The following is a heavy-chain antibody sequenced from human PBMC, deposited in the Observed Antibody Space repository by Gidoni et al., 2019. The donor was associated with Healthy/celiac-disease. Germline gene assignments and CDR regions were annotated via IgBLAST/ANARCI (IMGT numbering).Heavy chain of an antibody. J-gene: IGHJ4*02. CDR3: SKDYDFWSAPDY. CDR1: GFTFSIYV. V-gene: IGHV3-23*01. D-gene: IGHD3-3*01. Sequence: EVQLLESGGGLVQPGGSLRLSCEASGFTFSIYVMSWVRQAPGKGLEWFSAIISSGSSTYYADSVKCRFTISRDNSKNTLYLQMNSLRAEDTAVYYCSKDYDFWSAPDYWGQGTLVTVSS. CDR2: IISSGSST.